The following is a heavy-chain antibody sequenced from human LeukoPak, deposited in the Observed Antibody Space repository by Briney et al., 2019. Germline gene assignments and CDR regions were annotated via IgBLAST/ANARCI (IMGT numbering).Heavy chain of an antibody. Sequence: SETLSLTCAVYGGSFSGYYWSWIRQPPGKGLEWIGEINHSGSTNYNPSLKSRVTISVEKSKNQFFLKLSSVTAAETAVYYCARGVDDYVWGSYRPPYFDYWGQGTLVTVSS. CDR3: ARGVDDYVWGSYRPPYFDY. D-gene: IGHD3-16*02. J-gene: IGHJ4*02. CDR2: INHSGST. V-gene: IGHV4-34*01. CDR1: GGSFSGYY.